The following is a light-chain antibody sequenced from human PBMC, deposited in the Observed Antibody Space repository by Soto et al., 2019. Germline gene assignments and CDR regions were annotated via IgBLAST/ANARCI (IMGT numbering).Light chain of an antibody. Sequence: EIVLTQSPVTLSLSPGERATLSCRASQSVGSYFAWYQQKPGQAPRLLIYDASSRATGIPDRFSGSGSGTDFTLTISRLEPEDFAVYYCQQYRDSLGTFGQGTKVEIK. V-gene: IGKV3-20*01. CDR3: QQYRDSLGT. J-gene: IGKJ1*01. CDR1: QSVGSY. CDR2: DAS.